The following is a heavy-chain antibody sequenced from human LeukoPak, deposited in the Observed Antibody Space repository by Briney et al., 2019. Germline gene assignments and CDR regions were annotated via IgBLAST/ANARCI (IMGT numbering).Heavy chain of an antibody. J-gene: IGHJ5*02. V-gene: IGHV3-23*01. CDR2: ISGSGGST. D-gene: IGHD3-3*01. Sequence: GGSLRLSCATSGFTFSSYAMSWVRQAPGKGLEWVSAISGSGGSTYYADSVKGRFTISRDNSKNTLYLQMNSLRAEDTAVYYCAKDSDFWSGFYNWFNPWGQGTLVTVSS. CDR1: GFTFSSYA. CDR3: AKDSDFWSGFYNWFNP.